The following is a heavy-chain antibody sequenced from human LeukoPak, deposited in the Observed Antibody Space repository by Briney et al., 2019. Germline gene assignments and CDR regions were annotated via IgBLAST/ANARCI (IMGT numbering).Heavy chain of an antibody. CDR3: ARENSYYDSSGYYYGSGYFDY. Sequence: SETLSLTCTVSGGSFSTYYWSWIRQPPGKGLEWIGYIYYSGSTNYNPSLQSRVTISVDTSKNQFSLRLSSVTAADTAMYYCARENSYYDSSGYYYGSGYFDYWGQGTLVTVSS. V-gene: IGHV4-59*01. CDR2: IYYSGST. J-gene: IGHJ4*02. CDR1: GGSFSTYY. D-gene: IGHD3-22*01.